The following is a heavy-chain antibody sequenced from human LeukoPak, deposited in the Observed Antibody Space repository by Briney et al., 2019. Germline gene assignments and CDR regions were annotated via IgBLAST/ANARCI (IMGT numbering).Heavy chain of an antibody. J-gene: IGHJ4*02. Sequence: SQTLSLTCAISGDSVSSNSAAWNWIRQSPSRGLEWLGRIYYRSKWYNDYAVSVRSRITINPDTSKNQFSLQLNSVTPEDTAMYYCARGNWNDFDLEYWGQGTLVTVSS. CDR1: GDSVSSNSAA. CDR2: IYYRSKWYN. CDR3: ARGNWNDFDLEY. D-gene: IGHD1-1*01. V-gene: IGHV6-1*01.